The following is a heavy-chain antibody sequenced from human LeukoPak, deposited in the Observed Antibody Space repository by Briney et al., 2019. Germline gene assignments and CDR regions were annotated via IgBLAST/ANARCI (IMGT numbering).Heavy chain of an antibody. Sequence: SETLSLTCTVSGGSINNFFWNWVRQSPGKGLEWIGYVDHSGNTKYNPSLWGRVTMFVDTSNNQFPLRLTSLTAADTAVYYCARVPWKFEPFDIWGQGTKVTVSS. CDR1: GGSINNFF. CDR2: VDHSGNT. D-gene: IGHD1-1*01. CDR3: ARVPWKFEPFDI. V-gene: IGHV4-59*01. J-gene: IGHJ3*02.